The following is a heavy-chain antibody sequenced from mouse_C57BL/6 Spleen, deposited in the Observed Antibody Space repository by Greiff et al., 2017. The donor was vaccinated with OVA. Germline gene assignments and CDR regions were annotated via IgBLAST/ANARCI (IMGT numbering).Heavy chain of an antibody. D-gene: IGHD4-1*01. V-gene: IGHV5-6*02. CDR2: ISSGGSYT. CDR3: ASRTGTGYFDY. J-gene: IGHJ2*01. CDR1: GFTFSSYG. Sequence: EVKVVESGGDLVKPGGSLKLSCAASGFTFSSYGMSWVRQTPDKRLEWVATISSGGSYTYYPDSVKGRFTISRDNAKNTLYLQMSSLKSEDTAMYYCASRTGTGYFDYWGQGTTLTVSS.